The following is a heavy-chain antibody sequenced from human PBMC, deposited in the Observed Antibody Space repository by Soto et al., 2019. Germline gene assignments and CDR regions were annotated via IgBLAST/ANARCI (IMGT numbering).Heavy chain of an antibody. V-gene: IGHV1-18*01. D-gene: IGHD5-12*01. J-gene: IGHJ4*02. CDR3: ARDNGYNDY. Sequence: QLVQSGAEVKKPGASVKVSCKASGYTFNNYAVIWVRQAPGQGLEWMGWISTYSGNTNYAQKFQGRVTMTTDPSTTTAYMELGSLRSDDTAVYYCARDNGYNDYWGQGTLVTVSS. CDR1: GYTFNNYA. CDR2: ISTYSGNT.